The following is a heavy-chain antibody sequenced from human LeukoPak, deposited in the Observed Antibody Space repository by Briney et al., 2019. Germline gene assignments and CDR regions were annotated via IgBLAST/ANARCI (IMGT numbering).Heavy chain of an antibody. D-gene: IGHD3-22*01. Sequence: PSETLSLTCTVSGGSISSYYWSWIRQPAGKGLEWIGRIYTSGSTNYNPSLKSRVTMSVDTSKNQFSLKLSSVTAADTAVYYCARDNSMIGFYDWFDPWGQGTLVTVSS. CDR3: ARDNSMIGFYDWFDP. CDR2: IYTSGST. J-gene: IGHJ5*02. V-gene: IGHV4-4*07. CDR1: GGSISSYY.